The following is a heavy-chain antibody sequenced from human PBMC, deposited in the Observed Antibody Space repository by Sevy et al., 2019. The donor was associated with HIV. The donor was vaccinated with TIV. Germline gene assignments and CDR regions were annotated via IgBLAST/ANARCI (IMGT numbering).Heavy chain of an antibody. CDR1: GYSISSGYY. D-gene: IGHD3-22*01. V-gene: IGHV4-38-2*01. CDR2: IYHSGCT. J-gene: IGHJ3*02. CDR3: ARTLRGDFDSSASAFDI. Sequence: SETLSLTCDVSGYSISSGYYGGWIRQPPGKGLEWIGSIYHSGCTYYNPSLKRRVTISVDTSKNQFSLKLRSVTAADTAVYYCARTLRGDFDSSASAFDIWGQGTMVTVSS.